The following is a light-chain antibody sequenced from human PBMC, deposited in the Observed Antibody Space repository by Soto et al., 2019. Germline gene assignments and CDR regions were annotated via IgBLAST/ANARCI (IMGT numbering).Light chain of an antibody. CDR1: QSVSSN. CDR3: QQYNNWPPMYT. V-gene: IGKV3-15*01. Sequence: EIVMTQSPATLSVSPGERATLSCRASQSVSSNLAWYQQKAGQAPRLLINGASTRATGIPARSSGSGSGTEFTLTISSLQSEDFAVYYCQQYNNWPPMYTFGQGTKLEIK. CDR2: GAS. J-gene: IGKJ2*01.